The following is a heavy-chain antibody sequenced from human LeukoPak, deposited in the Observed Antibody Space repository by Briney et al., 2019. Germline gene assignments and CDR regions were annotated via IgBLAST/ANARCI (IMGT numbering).Heavy chain of an antibody. CDR3: ARVGYYDSSGYLQH. CDR1: GYTFTGDY. J-gene: IGHJ1*01. V-gene: IGHV1-2*06. D-gene: IGHD3-22*01. CDR2: INPNSGGT. Sequence: ASVKVSCKXSGYTFTGDYMHWVRQAPGQGLEWMGRINPNSGGTNYAQKFQGRVTMTRDTSISTAYMELSRLRSDDTAVYYCARVGYYDSSGYLQHWGQGTLVTVSS.